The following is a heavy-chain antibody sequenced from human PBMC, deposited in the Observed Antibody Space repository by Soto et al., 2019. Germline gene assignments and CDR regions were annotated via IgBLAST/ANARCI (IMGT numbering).Heavy chain of an antibody. J-gene: IGHJ5*02. D-gene: IGHD4-17*01. V-gene: IGHV4-59*08. CDR2: IYSSGST. Sequence: SETLSLTCTVSGGSISLYYWSWIRQSPGKGLEWIGRIYSSGSTTYNPSFKSRVTMSVDTSKNQFSLKLSSVTAADTAVYYCVRLIGMTTATTDRGFDTWGQGTLVTVSS. CDR3: VRLIGMTTATTDRGFDT. CDR1: GGSISLYY.